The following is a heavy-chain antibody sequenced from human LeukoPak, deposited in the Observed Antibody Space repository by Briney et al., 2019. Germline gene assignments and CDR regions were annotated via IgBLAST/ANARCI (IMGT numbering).Heavy chain of an antibody. CDR3: AKGLRLNDY. V-gene: IGHV3-23*01. J-gene: IGHJ4*02. CDR2: ISGSGGST. Sequence: GGSLRLSCAASGFTVSSNYMSWVRQAPGKGLEWVSTISGSGGSTNYYYADSVKGRFTISRGNSKNTLYLQMNSLRVEDTAVYYCAKGLRLNDYWGQGTLVTVSS. D-gene: IGHD5-12*01. CDR1: GFTVSSNY.